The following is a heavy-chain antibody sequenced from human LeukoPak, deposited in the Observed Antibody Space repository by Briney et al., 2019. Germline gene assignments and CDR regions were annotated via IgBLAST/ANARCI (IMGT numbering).Heavy chain of an antibody. D-gene: IGHD4-11*01. CDR3: ASDNSYSTHLDY. CDR2: IWYDGSNK. Sequence: PGGSLRLSCAASGFTFSLYGMHWVRQAPGRGLEWVAVIWYDGSNKYYADSVKGRFAISRDNSKNTLYLQMNSLRGEDTAVYYCASDNSYSTHLDYWGQGTLATVSS. CDR1: GFTFSLYG. J-gene: IGHJ4*02. V-gene: IGHV3-33*01.